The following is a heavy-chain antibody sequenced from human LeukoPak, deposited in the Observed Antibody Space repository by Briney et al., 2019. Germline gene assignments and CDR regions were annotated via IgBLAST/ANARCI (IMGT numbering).Heavy chain of an antibody. D-gene: IGHD3-9*01. CDR2: IYYSGST. CDR3: AREYDILSNYDAFDT. CDR1: GGSISTYY. Sequence: SETLSLTCTVSGGSISTYYWTWIRQPPGRGLEWIGYIYYSGSTNYNPSLKSRVTISVDTSKNQFSLKLTSVTAADTAVYYCAREYDILSNYDAFDTWGQGTMVTVSS. J-gene: IGHJ3*02. V-gene: IGHV4-59*01.